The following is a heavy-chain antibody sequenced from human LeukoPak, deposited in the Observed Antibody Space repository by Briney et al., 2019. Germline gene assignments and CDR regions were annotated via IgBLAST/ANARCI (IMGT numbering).Heavy chain of an antibody. CDR1: GFTFSSYA. Sequence: GRSLRLSCAASGFTFSSYAMHRVRQAPGKGLEWVAVMSYDGGHKYYADSVKGRFTISRDNSKNTLYLQMNSLRAEDTAVYYCAKGQLVDYGMDVWGQGTTVTVSS. V-gene: IGHV3-30*18. J-gene: IGHJ6*02. CDR3: AKGQLVDYGMDV. CDR2: MSYDGGHK. D-gene: IGHD2-15*01.